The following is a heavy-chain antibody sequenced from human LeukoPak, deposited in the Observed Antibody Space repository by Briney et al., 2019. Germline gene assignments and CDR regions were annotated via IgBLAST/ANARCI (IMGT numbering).Heavy chain of an antibody. Sequence: ASVKVSCKASGYTFTSYGISWVRQATGQGLEWMGWISGNNDNTNYAHKLQGRVTMTTDTSTSTAYMKLRSLRSDDTAVYYCARDRVDTAYGGSYYWGQGTLVTISS. CDR1: GYTFTSYG. V-gene: IGHV1-18*01. CDR3: ARDRVDTAYGGSYY. CDR2: ISGNNDNT. J-gene: IGHJ4*02. D-gene: IGHD5-18*01.